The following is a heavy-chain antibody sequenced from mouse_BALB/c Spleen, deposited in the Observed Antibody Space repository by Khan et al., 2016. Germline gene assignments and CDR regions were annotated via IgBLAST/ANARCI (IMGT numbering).Heavy chain of an antibody. Sequence: QVTLKESGPGILQPSQTLSLTCSFSGFSLSSSGMGVSWIRQPSGKGLEWLARIYWDEDKRYNPSLKSRLTISKDTSSNQVFFTITSVDTADTATYYCAADDSFAYWGQGTLVTVSA. J-gene: IGHJ3*01. CDR1: GFSLSSSGMG. CDR3: AADDSFAY. D-gene: IGHD2-13*01. CDR2: IYWDEDK. V-gene: IGHV8-12*01.